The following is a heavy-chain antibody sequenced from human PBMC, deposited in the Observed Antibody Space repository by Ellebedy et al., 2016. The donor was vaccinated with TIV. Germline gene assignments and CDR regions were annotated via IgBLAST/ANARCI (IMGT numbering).Heavy chain of an antibody. Sequence: MPSETLSLTCSVSGDSISCSNNYWGWIRQPPGKGLEWIGCVSYTGSTYYDPSLKSRVTISGEKSTNQFSLKLNSVTAADTAVYYCARAVPGNWGYWGQGALVIVSS. J-gene: IGHJ4*02. CDR3: ARAVPGNWGY. D-gene: IGHD3-16*01. CDR1: GDSISCSNNY. CDR2: VSYTGST. V-gene: IGHV4-39*01.